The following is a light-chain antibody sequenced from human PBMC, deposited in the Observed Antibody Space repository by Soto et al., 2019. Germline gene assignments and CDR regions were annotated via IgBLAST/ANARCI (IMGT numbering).Light chain of an antibody. Sequence: VLTQSPGTLSLSPGERATLSCRASRSVSSNYLGWYQQKPGQAPRLLIYAVSTRATGIPDRFSGSGSGTDFTLTISRLEPEDSALYFCQQYRPSPAISFGQGTLLENK. CDR2: AVS. J-gene: IGKJ5*01. CDR1: RSVSSNY. V-gene: IGKV3-20*01. CDR3: QQYRPSPAIS.